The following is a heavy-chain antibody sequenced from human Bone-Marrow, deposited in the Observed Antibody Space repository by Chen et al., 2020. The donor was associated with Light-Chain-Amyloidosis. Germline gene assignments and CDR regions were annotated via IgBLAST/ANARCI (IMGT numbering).Heavy chain of an antibody. CDR1: GFTFSSYE. J-gene: IGHJ3*02. CDR3: ARVGFYNWNVHNAFDI. D-gene: IGHD1-1*01. CDR2: ISSSGSTI. V-gene: IGHV3-48*03. Sequence: VQLVESGGGVVQPGGSLRLSCAASGFTFSSYEMNWVRQAPGKGLEWVSYISSSGSTIYYADSVKGRFTISRDNAKNSLYLQMNSLRAEDTAVYYCARVGFYNWNVHNAFDIWGQGTMVTVSS.